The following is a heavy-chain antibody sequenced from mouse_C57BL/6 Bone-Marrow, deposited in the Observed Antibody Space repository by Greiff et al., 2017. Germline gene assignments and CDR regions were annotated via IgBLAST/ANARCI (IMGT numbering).Heavy chain of an antibody. CDR2: IRNKANGYTT. D-gene: IGHD2-1*01. V-gene: IGHV7-3*01. Sequence: EVQLQESGGGLVQPGGSLSLSCAASGFTFTDYYMSWVRQPPGKALEWLGFIRNKANGYTTEYSASVKGRFTISRDNSQSILYLQMNALRAEDSATYYCARSPSLWYSLAYWGQGTLVTVSA. J-gene: IGHJ3*01. CDR1: GFTFTDYY. CDR3: ARSPSLWYSLAY.